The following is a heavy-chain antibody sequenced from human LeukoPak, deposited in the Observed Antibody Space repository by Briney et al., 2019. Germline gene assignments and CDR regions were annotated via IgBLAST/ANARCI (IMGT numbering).Heavy chain of an antibody. J-gene: IGHJ4*02. D-gene: IGHD6-13*01. Sequence: ASVKVSCKASGYTFTGYYVHWVRQAPGQGLAWMGWINPNSGGTNYAQKFQGRVTMTEDTSTDPAYMELSSLRSEDTAVYYCATGPIAAAGIWVFGKRVAKDYWGQGTLVTVSS. CDR1: GYTFTGYY. CDR2: INPNSGGT. V-gene: IGHV1-2*02. CDR3: ATGPIAAAGIWVFGKRVAKDY.